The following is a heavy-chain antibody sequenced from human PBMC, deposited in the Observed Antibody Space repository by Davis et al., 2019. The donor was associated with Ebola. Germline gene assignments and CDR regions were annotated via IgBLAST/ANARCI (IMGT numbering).Heavy chain of an antibody. J-gene: IGHJ4*02. D-gene: IGHD3-22*01. CDR2: INPSGGST. CDR3: ARAIYYYDSSGYSDY. V-gene: IGHV1-46*01. Sequence: ASVKVSCKASGYTFTSYYMHWVRQAPGQGLEWMGIINPSGGSTSYAQKFQGRVTMTRDTSTSTIYMELSGLSSEDTAVYYCARAIYYYDSSGYSDYWGQGTLVTVSS. CDR1: GYTFTSYY.